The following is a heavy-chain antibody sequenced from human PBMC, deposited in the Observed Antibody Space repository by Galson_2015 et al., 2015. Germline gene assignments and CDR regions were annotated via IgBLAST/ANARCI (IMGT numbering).Heavy chain of an antibody. CDR2: ISGSGGST. CDR1: GFTFSSYA. D-gene: IGHD3-10*01. V-gene: IGHV3-23*01. CDR3: AKFLLWFGENNPPGWFDP. J-gene: IGHJ5*02. Sequence: SLRLSCAASGFTFSSYAMSWVRQAPGKGLEWVSAISGSGGSTYYADSVKGRFTISRDNSKNTLYLQMNSLRAEDTAVYYCAKFLLWFGENNPPGWFDPWGQGTLVTVSS.